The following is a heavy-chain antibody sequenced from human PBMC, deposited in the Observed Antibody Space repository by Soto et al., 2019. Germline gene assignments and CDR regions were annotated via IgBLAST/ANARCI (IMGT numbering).Heavy chain of an antibody. J-gene: IGHJ4*02. V-gene: IGHV3-74*01. Sequence: EVQLVESGGGLVQPGGSLRLSCAASGFTFSSYWMHWVRQAPGKGLVWVSRINSDGSSTSYADSVKGRFTISRDNAKNTMYLQMNSLRAEDTAVYYCARDREYYYGSGSGFDYWGQGTLVTVSS. CDR3: ARDREYYYGSGSGFDY. D-gene: IGHD3-10*01. CDR1: GFTFSSYW. CDR2: INSDGSST.